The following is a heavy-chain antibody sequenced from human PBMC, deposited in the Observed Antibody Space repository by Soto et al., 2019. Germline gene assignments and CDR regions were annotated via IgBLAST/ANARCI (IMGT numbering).Heavy chain of an antibody. Sequence: GGSPRLSCAASGFTFSSYAMSWVRQAPGKGLEWVSAISGSGGSTYYADSVKGRFTISRDNSKNTLYLQMNSLRAEDTAVYYCAKSFVATITKFDYWGQGTLVTVSS. CDR3: AKSFVATITKFDY. CDR2: ISGSGGST. CDR1: GFTFSSYA. J-gene: IGHJ4*02. D-gene: IGHD1-20*01. V-gene: IGHV3-23*01.